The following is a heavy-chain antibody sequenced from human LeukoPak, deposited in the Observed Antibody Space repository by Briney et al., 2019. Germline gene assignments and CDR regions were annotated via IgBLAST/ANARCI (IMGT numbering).Heavy chain of an antibody. CDR1: GYTFTGYY. J-gene: IGHJ5*02. V-gene: IGHV1-2*02. CDR2: INPNSGGT. CDR3: ARDLVGYCSSTSCSPRPQNWFDP. Sequence: ASVKVSCKASGYTFTGYYMHWVRQAPGQGREWMGWINPNSGGTNYAQKFKGRVTMTRDTSISTAYMELSRLRSDDTAVYYCARDLVGYCSSTSCSPRPQNWFDPWGQGTLVTVSS. D-gene: IGHD2-2*01.